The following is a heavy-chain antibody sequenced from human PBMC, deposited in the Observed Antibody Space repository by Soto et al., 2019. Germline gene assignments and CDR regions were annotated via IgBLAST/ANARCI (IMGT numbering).Heavy chain of an antibody. CDR2: ISSSSSTI. Sequence: GGSLRLSCAASGFTFSSYSMNWVRQAPGKGLEWVSYISSSSSTIYYADSVKGRFTISRDNAKNSMYLQMNSLRAEDTAVYYCAREGYDGSGDLDYWGQGTLVTVSS. V-gene: IGHV3-48*04. CDR1: GFTFSSYS. CDR3: AREGYDGSGDLDY. J-gene: IGHJ4*02. D-gene: IGHD3-10*01.